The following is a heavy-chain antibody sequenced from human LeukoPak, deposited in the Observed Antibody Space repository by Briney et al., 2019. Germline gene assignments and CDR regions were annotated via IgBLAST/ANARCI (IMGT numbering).Heavy chain of an antibody. CDR3: ARLGYYDALTDILDDF. D-gene: IGHD3-9*01. CDR1: GFIVSSNY. J-gene: IGHJ4*02. V-gene: IGHV3-53*01. Sequence: PGGSLRLSCAASGFIVSSNYMSWVRQAPGKGLEWVSIIYSGGSTHYADSVKGRFTISRDISKNTLHLQVNSLRAEDTAVYYCARLGYYDALTDILDDFWGQGTLVTVSS. CDR2: IYSGGST.